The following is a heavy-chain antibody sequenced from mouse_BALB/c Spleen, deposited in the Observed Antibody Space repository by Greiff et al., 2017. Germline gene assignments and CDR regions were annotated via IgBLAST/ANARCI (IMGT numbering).Heavy chain of an antibody. CDR1: GYSITSGYY. CDR2: ISYDGSN. Sequence: EVKLQESGPGLVKPSQSLSLTCSVTGYSITSGYYWNWIRQFPGNQLEWMGYISYDGSNNYNPSLKNRISITRDTSKNQFFLKLNSVTTEDTATYYCAKDGYSSYAMDYWGQGTSVTVSS. CDR3: AKDGYSSYAMDY. D-gene: IGHD2-3*01. V-gene: IGHV3-6*02. J-gene: IGHJ4*01.